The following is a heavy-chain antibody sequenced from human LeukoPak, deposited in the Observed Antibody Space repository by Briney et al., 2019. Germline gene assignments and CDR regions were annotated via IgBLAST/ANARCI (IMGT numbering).Heavy chain of an antibody. CDR3: ARDRITMVRGEGYFDY. V-gene: IGHV1-8*03. D-gene: IGHD3-10*01. CDR2: MNPNSGNT. CDR1: GYTFTSYD. J-gene: IGHJ4*02. Sequence: ASVKVSCKASGYTFTSYDINWVRQATGQGLEWMGWMNPNSGNTGYAQKFQGRVTITRNTSISTAYMELSSLRSEDTAVYYCARDRITMVRGEGYFDYWGQGTLVTVSS.